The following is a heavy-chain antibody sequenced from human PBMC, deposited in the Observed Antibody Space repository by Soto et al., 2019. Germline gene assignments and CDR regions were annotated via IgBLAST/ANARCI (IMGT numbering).Heavy chain of an antibody. D-gene: IGHD3-10*01. Sequence: SETLSLTCSVSGGSMSDNYWSWIRQPPGKGLEWIAWIHYSGSANYNPSLKSRISISVDTSKNQFSLKLSSVTAADTAVYYCAREGGSGTYYWFDPWGQGTLVTVSS. V-gene: IGHV4-59*01. CDR1: GGSMSDNY. CDR2: IHYSGSA. CDR3: AREGGSGTYYWFDP. J-gene: IGHJ5*02.